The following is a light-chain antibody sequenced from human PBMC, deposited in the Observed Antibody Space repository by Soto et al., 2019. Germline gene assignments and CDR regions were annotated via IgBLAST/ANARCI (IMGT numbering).Light chain of an antibody. Sequence: EIVVTQSPAALSLPPVERATIFCKTSQTISKYLVWYQQKPGQAPRLLINNASNRATGIPDRFSGSGSGTDFTLTISRLEPEDFAVYYCQQYGSSPLTFGGGTKVDIK. CDR3: QQYGSSPLT. CDR2: NAS. V-gene: IGKV3-20*01. CDR1: QTISKY. J-gene: IGKJ4*01.